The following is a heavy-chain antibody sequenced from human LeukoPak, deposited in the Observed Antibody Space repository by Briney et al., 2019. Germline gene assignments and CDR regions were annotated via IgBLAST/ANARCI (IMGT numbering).Heavy chain of an antibody. Sequence: GGSLRLSCAAAGFTFSNYGMSWVRQAPGKGLEWVSVISGSGATTYYADSVKGRFTISRDNSKNILFLQMNSLRAEDTAVYYCAKGDTGVIRRYYFGFWGQGTLVTVSS. J-gene: IGHJ4*02. CDR2: ISGSGATT. CDR3: AKGDTGVIRRYYFGF. D-gene: IGHD5-18*01. CDR1: GFTFSNYG. V-gene: IGHV3-23*01.